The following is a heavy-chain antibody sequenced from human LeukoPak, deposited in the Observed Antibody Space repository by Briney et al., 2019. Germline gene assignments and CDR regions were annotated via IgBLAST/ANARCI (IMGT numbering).Heavy chain of an antibody. CDR2: IYPRDGST. D-gene: IGHD6-13*01. Sequence: ASVKVSCKASGYTFTSNYIHWVRQAPGQGLEWMGMIYPRDGSTSYAQKFQGRVTMTRDTSTSTVYMELSSLRSEDTAVYYCARDLRVSDYWGQGTLVTVSS. CDR3: ARDLRVSDY. J-gene: IGHJ4*02. V-gene: IGHV1-46*01. CDR1: GYTFTSNY.